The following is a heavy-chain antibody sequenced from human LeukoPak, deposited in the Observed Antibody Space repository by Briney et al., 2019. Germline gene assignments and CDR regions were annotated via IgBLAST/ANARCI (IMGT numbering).Heavy chain of an antibody. Sequence: ASVKVSCKASGYTFTSYGISWVRQAPGQGLEWMGWISAYNGNTNYAQTLRGRVTMTTDTSTSTAYMELRSLRSDDTAVYYCARDLVPETTMGSFFDYWGQGTLVTVSS. V-gene: IGHV1-18*01. CDR1: GYTFTSYG. CDR2: ISAYNGNT. CDR3: ARDLVPETTMGSFFDY. D-gene: IGHD3-10*01. J-gene: IGHJ4*02.